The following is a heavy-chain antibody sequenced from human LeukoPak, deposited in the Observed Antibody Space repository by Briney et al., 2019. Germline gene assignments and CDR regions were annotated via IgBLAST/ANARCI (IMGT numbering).Heavy chain of an antibody. D-gene: IGHD3-16*01. J-gene: IGHJ1*01. CDR3: VVGGAGGGYFPN. Sequence: GGSLRLSCAAFDFSFSDSTMSWVRQAAGKGLEWVAKMKEDGSDERYVDSVKGRFTISRDNAKNSLYLQMNSLRPEDTAVYFCVVGGAGGGYFPNWGQGSLVIVSS. CDR2: MKEDGSDE. CDR1: DFSFSDST. V-gene: IGHV3-7*01.